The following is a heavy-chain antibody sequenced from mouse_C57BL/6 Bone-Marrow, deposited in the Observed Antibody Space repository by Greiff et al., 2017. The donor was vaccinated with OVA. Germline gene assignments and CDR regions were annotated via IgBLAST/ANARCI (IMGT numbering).Heavy chain of an antibody. CDR2: IHPYSGNT. Sequence: QVQLQQPGAELVKPGASVKLSCKASGYTFTSYCMPWVKQRPGQGLEWIGIIHPYSGNTHYNDKFKGKATLTVDKSSSTAYMQISSLTSEDSAVYYCARGDGESNYFDYEGRGTTITVSA. V-gene: IGHV1-64*01. CDR3: ARGDGESNYFDY. J-gene: IGHJ2*01. D-gene: IGHD2-13*01. CDR1: GYTFTSYC.